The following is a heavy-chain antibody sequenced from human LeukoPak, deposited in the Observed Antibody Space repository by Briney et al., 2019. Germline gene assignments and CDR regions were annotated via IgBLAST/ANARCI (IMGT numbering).Heavy chain of an antibody. V-gene: IGHV1-18*01. Sequence: ASVKVSCKPSGYTFNSYGISWVRQAPGQELEWMGWISAYNGDTKYAQKFQGRVTMTKDTSTSTAYMELRSLRSDDTAVYYCVRDPSNTSGWYIYFDYWGQGTLVTVSS. D-gene: IGHD6-19*01. CDR1: GYTFNSYG. CDR3: VRDPSNTSGWYIYFDY. J-gene: IGHJ4*02. CDR2: ISAYNGDT.